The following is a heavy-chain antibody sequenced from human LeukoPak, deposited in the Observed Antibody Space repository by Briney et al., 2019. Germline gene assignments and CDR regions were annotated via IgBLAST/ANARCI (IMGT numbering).Heavy chain of an antibody. V-gene: IGHV1-46*01. CDR3: ARSREYSSSGDAFDI. D-gene: IGHD6-6*01. CDR1: GYTFTGYY. J-gene: IGHJ3*02. CDR2: INPSGGST. Sequence: ASVKVSCKASGYTFTGYYMHWVRQAPGQGLEWMGIINPSGGSTSYAQKFQGRVTMTRDMSTSTAYMELRSLRSDDTAVYYCARSREYSSSGDAFDIWGQGTMVTVSS.